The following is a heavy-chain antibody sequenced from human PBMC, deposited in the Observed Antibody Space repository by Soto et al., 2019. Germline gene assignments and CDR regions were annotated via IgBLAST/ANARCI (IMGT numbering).Heavy chain of an antibody. CDR2: IWYDGSNK. Sequence: GGSLRLSCAASGFTFSSYGMHWVRQAPGKGLEWVAVIWYDGSNKYYADSVKGRFTISRDNSKNTLYLQMNSLRAEDTAVYYCARERDSIVGAVYYFDYWGQGTLVTVSS. V-gene: IGHV3-33*01. CDR1: GFTFSSYG. J-gene: IGHJ4*02. CDR3: ARERDSIVGAVYYFDY. D-gene: IGHD1-26*01.